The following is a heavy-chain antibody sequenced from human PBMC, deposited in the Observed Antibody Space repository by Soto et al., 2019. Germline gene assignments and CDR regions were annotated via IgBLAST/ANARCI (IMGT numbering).Heavy chain of an antibody. Sequence: ASVKVSCKASGYTFTSYGISWVRQAPGQGLEWMGWISAYNGNTNYAQKLQGRVTMTTDTSTSTAHMELRSLRSDDTAVYYCARGLKDSISWYYYCYMVVWDKGITVTGSS. J-gene: IGHJ6*03. D-gene: IGHD6-13*01. CDR3: ARGLKDSISWYYYCYMVV. CDR2: ISAYNGNT. CDR1: GYTFTSYG. V-gene: IGHV1-18*01.